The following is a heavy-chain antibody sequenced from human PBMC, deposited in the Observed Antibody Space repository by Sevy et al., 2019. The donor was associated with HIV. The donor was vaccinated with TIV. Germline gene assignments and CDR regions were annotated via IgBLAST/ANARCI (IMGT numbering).Heavy chain of an antibody. CDR2: VSPNSGGT. V-gene: IGHV1-2*06. CDR3: ARDGGGGTTNSGMDV. J-gene: IGHJ6*02. CDR1: GYTFTGDY. D-gene: IGHD1-7*01. Sequence: ASVKVSCKASGYTFTGDYLHWVRQAPGHGLEWMGRVSPNSGGTNYAQKFQGRVTMTRDTSISTAYMELSRLRSDDTAVYYCARDGGGGTTNSGMDVWGQGTTVTVSS.